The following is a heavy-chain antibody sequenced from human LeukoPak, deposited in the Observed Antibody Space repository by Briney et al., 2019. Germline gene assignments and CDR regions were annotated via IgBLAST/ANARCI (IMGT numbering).Heavy chain of an antibody. V-gene: IGHV4-61*10. CDR3: ARFPPMTTYAFDI. J-gene: IGHJ3*02. CDR2: IYYSGST. D-gene: IGHD4-17*01. Sequence: SETLSLTCTASGGSISSGTYYWSWIRQPAGKGLEWIGRIYYSGSTNYNSSLKSRVTISVDTSKNQFSLKLSSVTAADTAVYYCARFPPMTTYAFDIWGQGTMVTVSS. CDR1: GGSISSGTYY.